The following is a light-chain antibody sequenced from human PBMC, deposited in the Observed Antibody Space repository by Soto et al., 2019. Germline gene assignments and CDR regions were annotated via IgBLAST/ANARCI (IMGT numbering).Light chain of an antibody. CDR2: DAS. CDR1: QDITYY. V-gene: IGKV3-11*01. CDR3: QQRSNWPPT. J-gene: IGKJ4*01. Sequence: EVVLTQSPATLSLSPGERATLSCRASQDITYYLAWYQQRPGQAPSLLMYDASHRATGIPARFSGSGSGTDFTLTITSLEPEDFAVYYCQQRSNWPPTFGGGTKVEIK.